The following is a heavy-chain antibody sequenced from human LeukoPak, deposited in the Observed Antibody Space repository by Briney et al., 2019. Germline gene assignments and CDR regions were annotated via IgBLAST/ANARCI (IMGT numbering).Heavy chain of an antibody. D-gene: IGHD2-21*02. CDR2: INPNSGGT. CDR3: ASVAYCGGDCTIAFDY. V-gene: IGHV1-2*02. Sequence: ASVKVSCKASGYTFTGYYMHWVRQAPGQGLEWMGWINPNSGGTNYAQKFQGRVTMTRDTSISTAYMELSRLRSDDTAVYYCASVAYCGGDCTIAFDYWGQGNLVTVSS. CDR1: GYTFTGYY. J-gene: IGHJ4*02.